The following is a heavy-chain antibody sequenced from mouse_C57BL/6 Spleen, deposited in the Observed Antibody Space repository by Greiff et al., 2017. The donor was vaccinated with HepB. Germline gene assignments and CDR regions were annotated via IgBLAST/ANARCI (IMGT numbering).Heavy chain of an antibody. CDR3: ARSSSYVNWYFDV. CDR2: IYPGSGNT. CDR1: GYSFTSYY. Sequence: QVQLKESGPELVKPGASVKISCKASGYSFTSYYIHWVKQRPGQGLEWIGWIYPGSGNTKYNEKFKGKATLTADTSSSTAYMQLSSLTSEDSAVYYCARSSSYVNWYFDVWGTGTTVTVSS. D-gene: IGHD1-1*01. J-gene: IGHJ1*03. V-gene: IGHV1-66*01.